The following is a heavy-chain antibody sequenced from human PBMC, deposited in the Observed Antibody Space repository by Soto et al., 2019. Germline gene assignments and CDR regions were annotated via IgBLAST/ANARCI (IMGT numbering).Heavy chain of an antibody. D-gene: IGHD4-17*01. J-gene: IGHJ6*02. V-gene: IGHV1-18*01. CDR2: ISAYNGNT. CDR3: ASQDYGDYFDMDV. Sequence: QVQLVQSGAEVKKPGASVKVSCKASGYIFSNYGISWVRQAPGQGLEWMGWISAYNGNTNYAQKFQGRVTMTTDTSTSTAHMELRSLRSDDTAVYYCASQDYGDYFDMDVWGQGTTVTVSS. CDR1: GYIFSNYG.